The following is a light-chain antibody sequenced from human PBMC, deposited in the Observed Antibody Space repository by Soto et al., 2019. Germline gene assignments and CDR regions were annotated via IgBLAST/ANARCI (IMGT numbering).Light chain of an antibody. J-gene: IGKJ1*01. V-gene: IGKV1-39*01. CDR2: AAS. CDR3: QQSYSTSWT. CDR1: QSISSY. Sequence: DIQMTQSPSSLSASVGDRVTITCRASQSISSYLNCYQQKPGKAPKLLIYAASSLQSGVPSWFSGSGSRTDFTLTISRLQPEDFATYYYQQSYSTSWTFGQGTKVDI.